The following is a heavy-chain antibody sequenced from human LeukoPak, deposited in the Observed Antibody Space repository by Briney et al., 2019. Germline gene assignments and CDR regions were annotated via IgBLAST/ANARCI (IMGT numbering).Heavy chain of an antibody. D-gene: IGHD3-16*01. CDR3: ARRSMITFGGVDY. CDR1: GGSISSSSYY. J-gene: IGHJ4*02. V-gene: IGHV4-39*01. CDR2: IYYSGST. Sequence: PSETLSLTCTVSGGSISSSSYYWGWIRQPPGKGLEWIGSIYYSGSTYYNPSLKSRVTISVDTSKNQFSLKLSSATAADTAVYYCARRSMITFGGVDYWGQGTLVTVSS.